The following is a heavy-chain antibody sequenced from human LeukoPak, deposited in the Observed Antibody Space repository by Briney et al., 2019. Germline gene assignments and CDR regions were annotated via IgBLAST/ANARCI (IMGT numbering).Heavy chain of an antibody. CDR3: ARDIQEGDYYDSSGYPI. V-gene: IGHV4-59*01. J-gene: IGHJ3*02. D-gene: IGHD3-22*01. Sequence: SETLSLTCTVSGGSISSYYWSWIRQPPGKGLEWIGYIYYSGSTNYNPSLKSRVTISVDTSKNQFSLKLSSVTAADTAVYYCARDIQEGDYYDSSGYPIWGQGTMVTVSS. CDR1: GGSISSYY. CDR2: IYYSGST.